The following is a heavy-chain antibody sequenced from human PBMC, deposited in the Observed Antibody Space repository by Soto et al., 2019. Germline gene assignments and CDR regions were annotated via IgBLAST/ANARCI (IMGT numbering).Heavy chain of an antibody. CDR1: GFSLTSFT. CDR2: ISYDGSKK. V-gene: IGHV3-30-3*01. J-gene: IGHJ6*02. Sequence: QEHLVESGGGVVQPGKSLRLSCTASGFSLTSFTVHWVRQAPGKGLEWVTLISYDGSKKDYIDSVKGRFTISRDNFKNAVYMEIEDPRPEDTAAYFCARGRHLAMPGSYFYYGLDVWGQGTRVTVSS. CDR3: ARGRHLAMPGSYFYYGLDV. D-gene: IGHD3-10*01.